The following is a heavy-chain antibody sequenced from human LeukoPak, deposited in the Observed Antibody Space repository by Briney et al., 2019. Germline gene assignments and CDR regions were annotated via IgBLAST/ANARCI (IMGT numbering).Heavy chain of an antibody. CDR3: AKGLHSSSWNDPFDI. CDR2: IRYDGTNE. V-gene: IGHV3-30*02. J-gene: IGHJ3*02. D-gene: IGHD6-13*01. Sequence: GGSLRLSCGASGFSFSYYGMHWVRLAPGKGLDWAAFIRYDGTNEYYADSVKGRFTITRDNSENTLYLLMNSLRAEDTALYYCAKGLHSSSWNDPFDIWGQGTMVTVSS. CDR1: GFSFSYYG.